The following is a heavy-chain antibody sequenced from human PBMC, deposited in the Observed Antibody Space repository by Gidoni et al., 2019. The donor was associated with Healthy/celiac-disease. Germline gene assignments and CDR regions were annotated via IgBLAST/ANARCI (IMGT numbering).Heavy chain of an antibody. Sequence: QVQLQESGPGLVKPSQTLSLTCTVSGGSISSGGYYWSWIRQHPGKGLEWIGYIYYSGSTYYTPSLKSRVTISVDTSKNQFSLKLSSVTAADTAVYYCAREKVEGCSSTSCYDSMGFDPWGQGTLVTVSS. CDR3: AREKVEGCSSTSCYDSMGFDP. J-gene: IGHJ5*02. V-gene: IGHV4-31*03. D-gene: IGHD2-2*01. CDR1: GGSISSGGYY. CDR2: IYYSGST.